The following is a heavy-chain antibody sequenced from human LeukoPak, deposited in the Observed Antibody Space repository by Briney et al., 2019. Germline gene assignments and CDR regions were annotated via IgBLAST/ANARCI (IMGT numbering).Heavy chain of an antibody. J-gene: IGHJ4*02. CDR1: GFTFSSYW. CDR3: AKDSHRTGSYSGTYPYYFDY. D-gene: IGHD3-10*01. Sequence: GGSLRLSCTASGFTFSSYWMHWVRQAPGKGLVWVSRINSDGGSTSYADSVKGRFTISRDISKDTLYLQLNSLRVEDTAVYYCAKDSHRTGSYSGTYPYYFDYWGQGTLVSVSS. CDR2: INSDGGST. V-gene: IGHV3-74*01.